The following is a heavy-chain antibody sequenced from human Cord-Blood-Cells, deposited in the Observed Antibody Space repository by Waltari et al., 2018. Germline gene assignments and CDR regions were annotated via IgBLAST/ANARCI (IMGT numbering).Heavy chain of an antibody. CDR2: INHSGST. V-gene: IGHV4-34*01. D-gene: IGHD3-3*01. J-gene: IGHJ2*01. CDR1: GGSFSGYY. CDR3: ARGTIAITIFGVVIPYWYFDL. Sequence: QVQLQQWGAGLLKPSETLSLTCAVYGGSFSGYYWSWIRQPPGKGLEWIGEINHSGSTNYNPSLKSRVTISVDTSKNQFSLKLSSVTAADTAVYYCARGTIAITIFGVVIPYWYFDLWGRGTLVTVSS.